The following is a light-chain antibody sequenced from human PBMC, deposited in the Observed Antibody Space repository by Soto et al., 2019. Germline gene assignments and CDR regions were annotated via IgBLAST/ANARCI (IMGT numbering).Light chain of an antibody. CDR1: QSVSSSY. Sequence: EIVLTQSPGTLSLSPGERATLSCRASQSVSSSYLAWYQQKPGQAPRLLIYGASSRATGIPDRFSGSGSGTDFTLTISRLEPEDFAVYYCQQYGSSPPVFTFYPGTKVDIK. CDR2: GAS. V-gene: IGKV3-20*01. CDR3: QQYGSSPPVFT. J-gene: IGKJ3*01.